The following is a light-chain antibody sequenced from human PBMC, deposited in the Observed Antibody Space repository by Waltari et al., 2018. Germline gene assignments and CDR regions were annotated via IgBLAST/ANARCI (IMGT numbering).Light chain of an antibody. Sequence: SYVLTQPPSVSVAPGQTATITCGGNNIGSKSVHWYQQKPGPAPVLVVYDDDVRPPGIPERISGSNSANTASLTINRVEVGDEAAYFCQVWDNYADLVIFGGGTKLTVL. CDR3: QVWDNYADLVI. CDR2: DDD. V-gene: IGLV3-21*02. J-gene: IGLJ2*01. CDR1: NIGSKS.